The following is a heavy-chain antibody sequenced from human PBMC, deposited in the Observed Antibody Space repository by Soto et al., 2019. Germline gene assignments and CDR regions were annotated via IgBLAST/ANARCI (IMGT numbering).Heavy chain of an antibody. J-gene: IGHJ4*02. D-gene: IGHD6-19*01. CDR2: ISGSGTST. Sequence: EVQLLESGGGLVQPGGSLRLSCAASGFTFRSYAMNWVRQAPGKGLEWVSGISGSGTSTYYADSVRGRFTISRDNSMNTLYLQMNNLRAEDTAVYYSARLRSGWCSDYWCQGTLVTFSS. CDR1: GFTFRSYA. CDR3: ARLRSGWCSDY. V-gene: IGHV3-23*01.